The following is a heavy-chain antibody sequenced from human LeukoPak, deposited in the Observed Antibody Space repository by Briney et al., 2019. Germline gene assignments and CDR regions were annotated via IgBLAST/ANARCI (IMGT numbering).Heavy chain of an antibody. CDR2: IIPIFGTA. CDR3: ARGWEYNWFDP. CDR1: GGTFSSYA. Sequence: GASVKVSCKASGGTFSSYAISWVRQAPGQGLEWIGRIIPIFGTANYAQKFQGRVTITTDESTSTAYIELSSLRSEDTAVYYCARGWEYNWFDPWGQGTLVTVSS. D-gene: IGHD1-26*01. V-gene: IGHV1-69*05. J-gene: IGHJ5*02.